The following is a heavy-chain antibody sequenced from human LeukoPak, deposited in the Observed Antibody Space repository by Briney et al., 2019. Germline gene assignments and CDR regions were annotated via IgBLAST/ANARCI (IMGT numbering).Heavy chain of an antibody. CDR1: GFTFSSSN. D-gene: IGHD6-19*01. CDR3: ARYNSGWNDY. J-gene: IGHJ4*02. V-gene: IGHV3-21*01. CDR2: ISSTSSLI. Sequence: GGSLRLSCAAPGFTFSSSNMNWVRQAPGKGLEWVSSISSTSSLIWYADSLKGRFTISRDNAKNSLYLQMDSLRAEDTAIYYCARYNSGWNDYWGQGTLVTVSS.